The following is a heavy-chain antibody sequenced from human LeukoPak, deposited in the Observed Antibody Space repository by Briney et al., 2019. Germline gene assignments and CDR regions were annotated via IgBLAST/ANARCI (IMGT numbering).Heavy chain of an antibody. Sequence: PGGSLRLSCAASGFTFTSYGMSWVRQAPGKGLEWVSAISGSGGSTYYADSVKGRFTISRDNSKNTLYLQMNSLRAEDTAVYYCAKAAAGVVRTIDYWGQGTLVTVSS. J-gene: IGHJ4*02. V-gene: IGHV3-23*01. D-gene: IGHD6-13*01. CDR2: ISGSGGST. CDR1: GFTFTSYG. CDR3: AKAAAGVVRTIDY.